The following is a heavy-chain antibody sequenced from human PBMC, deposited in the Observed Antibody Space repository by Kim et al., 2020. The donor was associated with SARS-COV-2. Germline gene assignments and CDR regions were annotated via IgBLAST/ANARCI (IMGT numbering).Heavy chain of an antibody. CDR3: ATPERASMLYGIYGMDV. CDR1: GGTFSSYA. Sequence: SVKVSCKASGGTFSSYAISWVRQAPGQGLEWMGGIIPIFGTANYAQKFQGRVTITADESTSTAYMELSSLRSEDTAVYYCATPERASMLYGIYGMDVWGQGTTVTVSS. CDR2: IIPIFGTA. D-gene: IGHD2-8*01. V-gene: IGHV1-69*13. J-gene: IGHJ6*02.